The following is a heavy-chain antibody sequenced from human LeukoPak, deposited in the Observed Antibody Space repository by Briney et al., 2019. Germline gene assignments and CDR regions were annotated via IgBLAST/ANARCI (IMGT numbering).Heavy chain of an antibody. CDR1: GGSISRSSNC. CDR3: ARENPSGYYNRPIDY. V-gene: IGHV4-39*07. Sequence: SETLSLTCSVSGGSISRSSNCWGWIRQPPGKGLEWIGSLYYSGSTYYNPSLKSRVTVSVDTSKNQFSLKLSSVTAADTAIYYCARENPSGYYNRPIDYWGQGTLVTVSS. J-gene: IGHJ4*02. D-gene: IGHD3-22*01. CDR2: LYYSGST.